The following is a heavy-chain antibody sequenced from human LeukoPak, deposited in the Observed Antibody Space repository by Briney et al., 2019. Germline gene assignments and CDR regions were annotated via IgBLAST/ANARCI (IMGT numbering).Heavy chain of an antibody. D-gene: IGHD1-26*01. Sequence: SETLSLTCTVSGGSISSYYWSWIRQPPGKGLEWIGYIYYSGSTNYNPSLKSRVTISVDTSKNQFSLKLSSVTAADTAVHYCARADILGYFDYWGQGTLVTVSS. CDR3: ARADILGYFDY. CDR2: IYYSGST. CDR1: GGSISSYY. V-gene: IGHV4-59*01. J-gene: IGHJ4*02.